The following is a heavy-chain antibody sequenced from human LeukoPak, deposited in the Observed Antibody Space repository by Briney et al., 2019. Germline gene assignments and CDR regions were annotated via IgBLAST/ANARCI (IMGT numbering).Heavy chain of an antibody. CDR1: GYTFTSYD. D-gene: IGHD6-19*01. CDR3: ARGLGGWYVVGWFDP. Sequence: ASVKVSCKASGYTFTSYDINWVRQATGQGIEWMGWISPYNGNTNYAQKLQGRVTMTADTSTSTGYMELRSLRSDDTAVYYCARGLGGWYVVGWFDPWGQGTLVTVSS. CDR2: ISPYNGNT. V-gene: IGHV1-18*01. J-gene: IGHJ5*02.